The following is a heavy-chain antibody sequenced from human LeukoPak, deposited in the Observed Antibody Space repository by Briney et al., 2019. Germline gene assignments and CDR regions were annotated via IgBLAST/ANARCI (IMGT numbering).Heavy chain of an antibody. CDR1: GFTFDDYA. CDR2: ISWNSVSI. D-gene: IGHD6-13*01. J-gene: IGHJ3*02. V-gene: IGHV3-9*03. Sequence: PGRSLRLSCAASGFTFDDYAMNWVRQAPGKGLEWVSGISWNSVSIGYADSVKGRFTISRDNAKNSLYLQMNSLRAEDMALYYCARSYSSTWKFAFDIWGRGTMVTVSS. CDR3: ARSYSSTWKFAFDI.